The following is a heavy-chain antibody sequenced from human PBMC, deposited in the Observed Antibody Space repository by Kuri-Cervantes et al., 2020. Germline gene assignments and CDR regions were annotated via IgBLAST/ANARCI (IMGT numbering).Heavy chain of an antibody. CDR3: ARLDSSGYGMDY. Sequence: SETLSLTCTVSGGSISSYYWSWIRQPPGKGLEWIGYIYYSGSTNYNPSLKSRVTISVDTSKNQFSLKLSSVTAADTAVYYIARLDSSGYGMDYWGQGTLVTVSS. V-gene: IGHV4-59*08. CDR1: GGSISSYY. J-gene: IGHJ4*02. D-gene: IGHD3-22*01. CDR2: IYYSGST.